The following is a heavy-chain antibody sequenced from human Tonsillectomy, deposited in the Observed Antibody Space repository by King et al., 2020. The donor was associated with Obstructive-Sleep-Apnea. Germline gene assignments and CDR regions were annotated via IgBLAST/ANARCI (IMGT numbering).Heavy chain of an antibody. J-gene: IGHJ6*02. CDR2: IFWDDDK. CDR1: GFSLRTREVG. V-gene: IGHV2-5*02. D-gene: IGHD3-9*01. Sequence: ITLKESGPTLVKPTQTLTLTCTFSGFSLRTREVGVGWIRRPPGKALEWLALIFWDDDKRYSPSLMSRLTITTDTSKNQVVLRMTNMDPVDTGTYYCARCFDHGDSHFYYYAMDVWGHGTTVTVSS. CDR3: ARCFDHGDSHFYYYAMDV.